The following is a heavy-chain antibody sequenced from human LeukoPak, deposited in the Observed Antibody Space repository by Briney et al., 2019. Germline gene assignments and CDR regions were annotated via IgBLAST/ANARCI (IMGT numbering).Heavy chain of an antibody. D-gene: IGHD2-2*03. J-gene: IGHJ4*02. CDR3: ARDGSFDY. CDR2: ISADNGNT. Sequence: ASVKVSCKASGGTFSSYAISWVRQAPGQGLEWMGWISADNGNTNYAQKLQGRVTMTTDTSTNIAYMELRSLRSDDTAVYYCARDGSFDYWGQGTLVTVSS. V-gene: IGHV1-18*01. CDR1: GGTFSSYA.